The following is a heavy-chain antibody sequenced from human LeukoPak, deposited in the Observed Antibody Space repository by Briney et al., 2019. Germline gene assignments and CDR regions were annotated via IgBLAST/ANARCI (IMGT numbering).Heavy chain of an antibody. Sequence: SETLSLTCTDSGGSINSYYWSWIRQPPGKGLEWIGYIYYSGSTNYNPSLKSRVTISVDTSKNQFSLKLSSVTAADTAVYYCARGSVVPADNAYYFDYWGQGTLVTVSS. CDR1: GGSINSYY. CDR3: ARGSVVPADNAYYFDY. J-gene: IGHJ4*02. V-gene: IGHV4-59*01. D-gene: IGHD2-2*01. CDR2: IYYSGST.